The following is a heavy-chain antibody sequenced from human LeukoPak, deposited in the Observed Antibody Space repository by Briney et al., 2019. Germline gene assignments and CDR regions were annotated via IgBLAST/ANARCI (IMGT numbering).Heavy chain of an antibody. J-gene: IGHJ4*02. V-gene: IGHV3-23*01. CDR1: GFTFTNYA. CDR2: ITGSDGSS. Sequence: GTSLRLSCVASGFTFTNYAMSWVRQAPGKGLEWVSAITGSDGSSYYVDSVKGRFTISRDNSKNTLYLQVNSLRAEDTAVYYCAKWGDYDILTGYYVPDYWGQGTLVTVSS. CDR3: AKWGDYDILTGYYVPDY. D-gene: IGHD3-9*01.